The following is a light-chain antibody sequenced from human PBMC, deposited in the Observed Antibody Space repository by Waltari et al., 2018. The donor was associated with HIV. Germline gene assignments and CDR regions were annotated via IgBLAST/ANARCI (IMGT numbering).Light chain of an antibody. CDR2: GKN. CDR1: SISSYY. V-gene: IGLV3-19*01. CDR3: NSRDSSGNHLV. J-gene: IGLJ1*01. Sequence: SSELTQDPAVSVALGQPVRITCQGDSISSYYASWYQQKPGQAPVLVIYGKNNRPSGIPDRFSGSSSGNTASLTITGAQAEDEADYYCNSRDSSGNHLVFGTGTKVTVL.